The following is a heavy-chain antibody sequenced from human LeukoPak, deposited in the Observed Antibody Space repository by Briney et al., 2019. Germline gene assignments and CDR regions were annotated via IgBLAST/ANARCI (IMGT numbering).Heavy chain of an antibody. CDR1: GGSISSSSYY. CDR2: IYYSGST. J-gene: IGHJ4*02. CDR3: AGLTLGGIAVAAYDY. D-gene: IGHD6-19*01. V-gene: IGHV4-39*01. Sequence: SETLSPTCTVSGGSISSSSYYWGWIRQPPGKGLEWIGSIYYSGSTYYNPSLKSRVTISVDTSENQFSLKLSSVTAADTAVYYCAGLTLGGIAVAAYDYWGQGTLVTVSS.